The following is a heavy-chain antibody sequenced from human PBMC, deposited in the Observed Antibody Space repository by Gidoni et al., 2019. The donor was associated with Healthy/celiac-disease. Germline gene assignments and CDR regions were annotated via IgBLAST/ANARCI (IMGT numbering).Heavy chain of an antibody. J-gene: IGHJ4*02. CDR2: ISGSGGST. V-gene: IGHV3-23*01. Sequence: EVQLLDSGGGLVQPGGCLRLSCAASGLTFSSYAMSWVRQAPGKGLEWVSAISGSGGSTFYADSVKGRFTISRDNSKNTLYLQMNSLRAEDTAVYYCAKSSGYDDGASGYWGQGTLVTVSS. CDR1: GLTFSSYA. CDR3: AKSSGYDDGASGY. D-gene: IGHD5-12*01.